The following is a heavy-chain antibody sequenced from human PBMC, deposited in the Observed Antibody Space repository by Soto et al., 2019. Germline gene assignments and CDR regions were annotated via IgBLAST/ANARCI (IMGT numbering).Heavy chain of an antibody. CDR2: IYYSGST. CDR3: ARGSGYCSGGSCLDAFDI. D-gene: IGHD2-15*01. V-gene: IGHV4-59*01. CDR1: GGSISSYY. Sequence: PSETLSLTCTVSGGSISSYYWSWIRQPPGKGLEWIGYIYYSGSTNYNPSLKSRVTISVDTSKNQFSLKLSSVTAADTAAYYCARGSGYCSGGSCLDAFDIWGQGTMLTVSS. J-gene: IGHJ3*02.